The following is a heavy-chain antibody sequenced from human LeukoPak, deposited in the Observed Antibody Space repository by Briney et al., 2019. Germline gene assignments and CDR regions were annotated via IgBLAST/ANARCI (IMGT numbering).Heavy chain of an antibody. CDR2: IYYSGST. J-gene: IGHJ4*02. CDR3: ASSIAAAGIFDY. V-gene: IGHV4-61*05. CDR1: GGSISSSSYY. D-gene: IGHD6-13*01. Sequence: SETLSLTCTVSGGSISSSSYYCGWIRQPPGKGLEWIGYIYYSGSTNYNPSLKSRVTISVDTSKNQFSLKLSSVTAADTAVYYCASSIAAAGIFDYWGQGTLVTVSS.